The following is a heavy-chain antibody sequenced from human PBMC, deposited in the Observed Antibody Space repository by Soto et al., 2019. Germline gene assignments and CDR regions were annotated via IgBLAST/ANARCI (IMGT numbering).Heavy chain of an antibody. V-gene: IGHV4-39*01. CDR1: GGSISSSTYY. CDR3: ARPGMVEHLVTFYDY. D-gene: IGHD6-6*01. J-gene: IGHJ4*02. CDR2: IYHSGST. Sequence: ASETLSLTCTVSGGSISSSTYYWGWIRQPPGKGLEWIGSIYHSGSTYYNPSLKSRVTISVDTSKNQFSLKLSSATAADTAVYYCARPGMVEHLVTFYDYWGQGTLVTVSS.